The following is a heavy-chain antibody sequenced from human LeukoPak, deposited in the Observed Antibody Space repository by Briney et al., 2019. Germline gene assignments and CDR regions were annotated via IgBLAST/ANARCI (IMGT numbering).Heavy chain of an antibody. D-gene: IGHD2-2*01. CDR2: MNPNSGNT. CDR1: GYTFTSYD. J-gene: IGHJ5*02. V-gene: IGHV1-8*03. CDR3: ARGIVVPRGHMSPRFDP. Sequence: ASVKVSCKASGYTFTSYDINWVRQATGQGLEWMGWMNPNSGNTGYAQKFQGRVTITRNTSISTAYMELSSLRSEDTAVYYCARGIVVPRGHMSPRFDPWGQGTLVTVSS.